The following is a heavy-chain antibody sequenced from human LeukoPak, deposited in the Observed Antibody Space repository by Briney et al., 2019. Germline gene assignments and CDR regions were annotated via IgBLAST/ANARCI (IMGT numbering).Heavy chain of an antibody. CDR3: ASSLGY. CDR2: IKKDGSET. Sequence: PGGSLRLSCAASGFTFSSYWMSWVRQAPGKGLEWVDNIKKDGSETYYVHSVKGRFTISRDNAKSSLYLQMNSLRAEDTAVYYCASSLGYWGQGTLVTVSS. V-gene: IGHV3-7*01. J-gene: IGHJ4*02. D-gene: IGHD6-6*01. CDR1: GFTFSSYW.